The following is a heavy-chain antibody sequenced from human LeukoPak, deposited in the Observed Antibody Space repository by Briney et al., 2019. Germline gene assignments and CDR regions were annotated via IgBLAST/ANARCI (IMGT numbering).Heavy chain of an antibody. Sequence: GGSLRLSCAASGFTFSSYAMSWVRQAPGKGLEWVSGISGSGGSTYYADSVEGRFTISRDNSKNTLYLQMNSLRAEDTAVYYCAIPPGIAVAGRNWFDPWGQGTLVTVSS. V-gene: IGHV3-23*01. CDR3: AIPPGIAVAGRNWFDP. D-gene: IGHD6-19*01. CDR1: GFTFSSYA. J-gene: IGHJ5*02. CDR2: ISGSGGST.